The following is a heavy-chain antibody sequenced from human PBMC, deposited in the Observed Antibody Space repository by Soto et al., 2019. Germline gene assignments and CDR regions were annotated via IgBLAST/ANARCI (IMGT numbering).Heavy chain of an antibody. CDR1: GYSFTSYW. CDR2: IYPGDSDT. J-gene: IGHJ6*02. CDR3: ARHCATASGSNYYYYGMDV. D-gene: IGHD5-12*01. Sequence: ESLKISCKGSGYSFTSYWIGWVRHMPGKGLEWMGIIYPGDSDTRYSPSFQGQVTISADKSISTAYLQWSSLKASDTAMYYCARHCATASGSNYYYYGMDVWGQGTTVTVSS. V-gene: IGHV5-51*01.